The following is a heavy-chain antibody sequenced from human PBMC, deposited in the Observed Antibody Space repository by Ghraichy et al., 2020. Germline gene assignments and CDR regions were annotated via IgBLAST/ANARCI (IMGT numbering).Heavy chain of an antibody. CDR1: GFTFRNAW. CDR2: IKPITDPETI. J-gene: IGHJ3*01. CDR3: TTETPYSHNWGSHNDVFDV. V-gene: IGHV3-15*01. Sequence: GGSLRLSCAASGFTFRNAWMNWVRQAPGKGLEWVGRIKPITDPETIVYAAPVRGRFTITIDDSRNTLYLQMNSLKSDDTAIYYCTTETPYSHNWGSHNDVFDVWGQGTMVTVSS. D-gene: IGHD7-27*01.